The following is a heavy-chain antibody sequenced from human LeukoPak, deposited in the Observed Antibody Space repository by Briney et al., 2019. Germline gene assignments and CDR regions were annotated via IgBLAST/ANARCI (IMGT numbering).Heavy chain of an antibody. CDR2: IYTSGST. J-gene: IGHJ4*02. D-gene: IGHD3-3*01. CDR1: GGSISGYY. V-gene: IGHV4-4*07. Sequence: SETLSLTCTVSGGSISGYYWSWIRQPAGKGLEWIGRIYTSGSTNYNPSLKSRVTMSVDTSKNQFSLKLSSVTAADTAVYYCARVDFWSGYSFDYWGQGTLVTVSS. CDR3: ARVDFWSGYSFDY.